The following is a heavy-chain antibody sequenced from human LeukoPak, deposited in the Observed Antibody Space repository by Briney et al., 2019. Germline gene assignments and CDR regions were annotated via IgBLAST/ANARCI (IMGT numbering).Heavy chain of an antibody. CDR1: GFTVSSNY. V-gene: IGHV3-53*01. J-gene: IGHJ4*02. CDR2: IYNGGST. Sequence: GGSLRLSCAASGFTVSSNYMSWVRQAPGKGLEWVSVIYNGGSTYYADSVKGRFTISRDNSKNTLYLQMNSLRAEDTAVYYCAREAETGYSSSRYEYYFDYWGQGTLVTVSS. CDR3: AREAETGYSSSRYEYYFDY. D-gene: IGHD6-13*01.